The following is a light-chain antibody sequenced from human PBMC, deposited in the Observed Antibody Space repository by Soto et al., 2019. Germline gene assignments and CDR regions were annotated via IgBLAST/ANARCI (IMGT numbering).Light chain of an antibody. V-gene: IGKV3-20*01. CDR1: QSVGSKY. CDR2: GAS. Sequence: EIVLTQSPCTLSLSPGERATLSCRASQSVGSKYLAWYQQKPGKAPXLLXYGASSTATGVPDRFSGTGAGTDYTLTIHRLEPEDFALYFCPQYGILPRSITLGQGTRLEI. CDR3: PQYGILPRSIT. J-gene: IGKJ5*01.